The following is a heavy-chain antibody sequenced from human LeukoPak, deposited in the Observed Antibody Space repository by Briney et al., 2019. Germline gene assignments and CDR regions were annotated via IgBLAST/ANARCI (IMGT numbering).Heavy chain of an antibody. Sequence: ASVKVSCTASGYAFSGNPIHWVRQAPGQGLEWMGRIDPKNGDTFYAEKFQGRVTMTRDTSISTGYMELSTLRPDDTGIYYCARDYKGSYEQGGQGTLVTVSS. CDR3: ARDYKGSYEQ. J-gene: IGHJ4*02. CDR2: IDPKNGDT. D-gene: IGHD3-10*01. V-gene: IGHV1-2*02. CDR1: GYAFSGNP.